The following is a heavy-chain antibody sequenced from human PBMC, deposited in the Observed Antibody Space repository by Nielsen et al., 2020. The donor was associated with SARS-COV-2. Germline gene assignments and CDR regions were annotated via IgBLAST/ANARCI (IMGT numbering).Heavy chain of an antibody. CDR2: IKQDGSEK. CDR1: GFTFANHW. J-gene: IGHJ6*02. V-gene: IGHV3-7*03. CDR3: ARGSGMGV. D-gene: IGHD3-10*01. Sequence: GESLKISCAASGFTFANHWITWVRQAQGQGMEWVANIKQDGSEKYFVDSVQGRLTISRDNAKSSLFLQMNSLRADDTARYYCARGSGMGVCGQGTAVIVSS.